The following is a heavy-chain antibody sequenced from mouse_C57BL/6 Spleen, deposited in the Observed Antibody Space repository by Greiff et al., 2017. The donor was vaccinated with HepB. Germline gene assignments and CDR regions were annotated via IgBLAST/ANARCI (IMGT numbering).Heavy chain of an antibody. J-gene: IGHJ2*01. CDR2: ISDGGSYT. CDR1: GFTFSSYA. D-gene: IGHD4-1*01. V-gene: IGHV5-4*01. Sequence: EVMLVESGGGLVKPGGSLKLSCAASGFTFSSYAMSWVRQTPEKRLEWVATISDGGSYTYYPDNVKGRFTISRDNANNNLYLQMSHLKAEDTAMYYCAREKLGHYFDYWGQGTTLTVSS. CDR3: AREKLGHYFDY.